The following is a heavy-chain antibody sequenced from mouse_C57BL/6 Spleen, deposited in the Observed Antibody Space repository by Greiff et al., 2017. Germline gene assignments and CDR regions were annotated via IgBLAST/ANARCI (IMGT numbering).Heavy chain of an antibody. V-gene: IGHV5-17*01. D-gene: IGHD4-1*01. CDR2: ISSGSSTI. J-gene: IGHJ1*03. CDR1: GFTFSDYG. Sequence: DVKLVESGGGLVKPGGSLKLSCAASGFTFSDYGMHWVRQAPEKGLEWVAYISSGSSTIYYADTVKGRFTISRDNAKNTLFLRMTSLRSEDTAMYYCARDANWVYFDVWGTGTTVTVSS. CDR3: ARDANWVYFDV.